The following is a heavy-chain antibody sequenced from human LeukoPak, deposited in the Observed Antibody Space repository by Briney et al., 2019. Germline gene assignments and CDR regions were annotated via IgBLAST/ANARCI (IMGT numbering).Heavy chain of an antibody. D-gene: IGHD5-24*01. Sequence: GGSLRLSCAASGFTFSSYGMHWVRQAPGKGLEWVAVISYDGSNKYYADSVKGRFTISRDNSKNTLYLQMNSLRAEDTAVYYCAREIIEGYNSLHYWGQGTLVTVSS. CDR2: ISYDGSNK. J-gene: IGHJ4*02. CDR3: AREIIEGYNSLHY. V-gene: IGHV3-30*03. CDR1: GFTFSSYG.